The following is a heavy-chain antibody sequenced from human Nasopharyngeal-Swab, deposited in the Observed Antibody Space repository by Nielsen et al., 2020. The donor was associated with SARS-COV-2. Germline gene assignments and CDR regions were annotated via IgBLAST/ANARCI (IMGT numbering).Heavy chain of an antibody. V-gene: IGHV3-33*08. J-gene: IGHJ6*02. D-gene: IGHD1-26*01. CDR3: AREVGSIVGVPHYYGMDV. CDR1: RFTFSNFW. Sequence: GESLKISCAASRFTFSNFWMHWVRQAPGKGLEWVAVIWYDGSNKYYADSVKGRFTISRDNSKNTLYLQMNSLRAEDTAVYYCAREVGSIVGVPHYYGMDVWGQGTTVTVSS. CDR2: IWYDGSNK.